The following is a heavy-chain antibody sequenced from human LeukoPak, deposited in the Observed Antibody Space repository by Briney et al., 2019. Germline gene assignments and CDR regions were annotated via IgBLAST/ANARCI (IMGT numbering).Heavy chain of an antibody. D-gene: IGHD1-14*01. CDR2: LNPKTGGT. CDR1: GYTFTGYY. V-gene: IGHV1-2*02. J-gene: IGHJ4*02. Sequence: ASVKVSCKASGYTFTGYYLHWVRQAPGRGLEWMGWLNPKTGGTSYAQKFQGRVTMTRDTSISTVKMELSRLTSDDTAVYYCARATAENDHWGQGTLVTVSS. CDR3: ARATAENDH.